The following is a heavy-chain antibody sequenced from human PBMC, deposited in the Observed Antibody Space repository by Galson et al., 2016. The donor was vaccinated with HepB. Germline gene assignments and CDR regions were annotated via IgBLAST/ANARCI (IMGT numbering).Heavy chain of an antibody. CDR1: GFTFNSYA. D-gene: IGHD3-3*01. Sequence: SLRLSCAASGFTFNSYAMSWVRQAPGKGLEWVSIVSGRGGSTYYADSVKGRFTISRDNSKNTLYLQMNSPRAEDTAVYYCAKDRRGRFLEWLSFFDYWGQGTLVTVSS. J-gene: IGHJ4*02. V-gene: IGHV3-23*01. CDR2: VSGRGGST. CDR3: AKDRRGRFLEWLSFFDY.